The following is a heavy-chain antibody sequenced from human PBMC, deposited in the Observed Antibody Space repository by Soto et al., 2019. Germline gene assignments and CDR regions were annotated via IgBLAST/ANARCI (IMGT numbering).Heavy chain of an antibody. CDR2: INHSGST. Sequence: SGTLSLTCSVYGWSFSGYYWTWIRQPPGKGLEWIGEINHSGSTNYNPSLKSRVTISVDTSKNQFSLKLSSVTAADTAVYYCASHWNRYYYGMDVWGQGATVTVSS. V-gene: IGHV4-34*01. J-gene: IGHJ6*02. CDR3: ASHWNRYYYGMDV. D-gene: IGHD1-1*01. CDR1: GWSFSGYY.